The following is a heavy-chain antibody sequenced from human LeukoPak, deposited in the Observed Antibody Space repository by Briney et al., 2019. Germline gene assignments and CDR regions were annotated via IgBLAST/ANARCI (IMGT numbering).Heavy chain of an antibody. Sequence: GASVKVSCKASGCTFTSYDINWVRLATGQGLEWMGWMNPNSGNTGYAQKFQGRVTITRNTSISTAYMELSSLRSEDTAVYYCARVIRWPTNCSGGSCYLYYFDYWGRGTLVTVSS. CDR3: ARVIRWPTNCSGGSCYLYYFDY. CDR2: MNPNSGNT. V-gene: IGHV1-8*03. CDR1: GCTFTSYD. D-gene: IGHD2-15*01. J-gene: IGHJ4*02.